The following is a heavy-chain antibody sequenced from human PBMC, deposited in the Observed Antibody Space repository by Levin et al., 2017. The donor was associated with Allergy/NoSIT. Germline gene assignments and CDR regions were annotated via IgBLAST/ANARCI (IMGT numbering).Heavy chain of an antibody. CDR2: IDPSDSYT. CDR1: GYSFTSYW. J-gene: IGHJ3*02. V-gene: IGHV5-10-1*01. Sequence: ASVKVSCKGSGYSFTSYWISWVRQMPGKGLEWMGRIDPSDSYTNYSPSFQGHVTISADKSISTAYLQWSSLKASDTAMYYCARPRVGGDTFDIWGQGTMVTVSS. D-gene: IGHD1-26*01. CDR3: ARPRVGGDTFDI.